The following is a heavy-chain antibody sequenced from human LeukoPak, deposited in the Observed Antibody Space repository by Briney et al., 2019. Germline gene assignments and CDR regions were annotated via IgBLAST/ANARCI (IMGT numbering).Heavy chain of an antibody. D-gene: IGHD3-3*01. J-gene: IGHJ6*02. CDR2: ISGSGGST. CDR3: AKTLRDLEWLTGELDV. V-gene: IGHV3-23*01. Sequence: GGSLRLSCAASGFTFSSYAMSWVRQAPGKGLEWVSAISGSGGSTYYADSVKGRFTISRDNSKNTLYLQMNSLRAEDTAVYHCAKTLRDLEWLTGELDVWGQGTAVTVSS. CDR1: GFTFSSYA.